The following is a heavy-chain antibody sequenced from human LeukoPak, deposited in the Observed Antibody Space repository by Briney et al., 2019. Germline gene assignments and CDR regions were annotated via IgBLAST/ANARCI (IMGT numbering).Heavy chain of an antibody. V-gene: IGHV1-69*02. J-gene: IGHJ5*02. Sequence: ASVSVSCKASGTFTDYSISWVRQAPGQGLEWMGRIIPILDQTGYTQKFHDRVTFTADKSTTTAYMELTSLNSEDTAIYYCVVSGYYYDWFDPWGQGTPVTVS. CDR1: GTFTDYS. D-gene: IGHD3-3*01. CDR2: IIPILDQT. CDR3: VVSGYYYDWFDP.